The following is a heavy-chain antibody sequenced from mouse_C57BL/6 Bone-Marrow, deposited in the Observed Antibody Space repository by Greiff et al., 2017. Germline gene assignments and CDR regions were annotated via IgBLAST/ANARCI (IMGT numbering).Heavy chain of an antibody. D-gene: IGHD2-3*01. CDR3: AREVKDDGYYYAMDY. J-gene: IGHJ4*01. CDR1: GFTFSDYY. CDR2: INYDGSST. Sequence: EVQLMESEGGLVQPGSSMKLSCTASGFTFSDYYMAWVRQVPEKGLEWVANINYDGSSTYYLDSLKSRFIISRDNAKNILYLQMSSLKSEDTATYYCAREVKDDGYYYAMDYWGQGTSVTVSS. V-gene: IGHV5-16*01.